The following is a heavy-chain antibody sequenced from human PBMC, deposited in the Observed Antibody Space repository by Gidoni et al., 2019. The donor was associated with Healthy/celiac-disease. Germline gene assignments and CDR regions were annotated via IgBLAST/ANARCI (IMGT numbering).Heavy chain of an antibody. V-gene: IGHV3-7*01. CDR1: GFTFSSYW. J-gene: IGHJ4*02. D-gene: IGHD6-19*01. CDR2: IKQDGSKK. CDR3: AREGFSGWQGPAILFRLHEGGNFDY. Sequence: EVHLVESGGGLVQLGGSLRPPCAASGFTFSSYWLSWVRQVPGKGLEWVGNIKQDGSKKYYVDSVKGRFTISRDNDKNSLYLKMNSLRAEDTAVYYCAREGFSGWQGPAILFRLHEGGNFDYWGQGTLVTVSS.